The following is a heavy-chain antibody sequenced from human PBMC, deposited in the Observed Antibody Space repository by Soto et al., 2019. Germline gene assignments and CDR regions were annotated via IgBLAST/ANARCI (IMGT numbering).Heavy chain of an antibody. Sequence: PSETLSLTCTVSGGSISSYYWSWIRQPPGKGLEWIGYIYYSGSTNYNPSLKSRVTISVDTSKNQFSLKLSSVTAADTAVYYCERGGYSSSWPSHYYFDYWGQGTLVTVSS. CDR1: GGSISSYY. V-gene: IGHV4-59*01. D-gene: IGHD6-13*01. CDR2: IYYSGST. J-gene: IGHJ4*02. CDR3: ERGGYSSSWPSHYYFDY.